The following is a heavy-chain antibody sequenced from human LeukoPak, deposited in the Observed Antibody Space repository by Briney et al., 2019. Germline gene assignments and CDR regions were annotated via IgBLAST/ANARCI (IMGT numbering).Heavy chain of an antibody. CDR1: GGSFSGYY. Sequence: PSETLSLTCTVSGGSFSGYYCTWIRQPPGKGLEWIGEINHSGSANYNPSLKSRVTISLDTSKNRFSLKLSSVTAADTAVYYCARGQGTVTTHWGQGTLVTVSS. J-gene: IGHJ4*02. D-gene: IGHD4-17*01. CDR3: ARGQGTVTTH. V-gene: IGHV4-34*01. CDR2: INHSGSA.